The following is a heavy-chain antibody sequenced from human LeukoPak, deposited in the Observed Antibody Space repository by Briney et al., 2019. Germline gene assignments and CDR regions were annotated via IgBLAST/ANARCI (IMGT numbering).Heavy chain of an antibody. D-gene: IGHD3-22*01. J-gene: IGHJ4*02. CDR1: GFTFSSYG. CDR2: ISYDGSNK. CDR3: AKDPSSGQGIPY. V-gene: IGHV3-30*18. Sequence: PGGSLRLSCAASGFTFSSYGMHWVRQAPGKGLEWVAVISYDGSNKYYADSVKGRFTISRDNSKNTLYLQMNSLRAEDTAVYYCAKDPSSGQGIPYWGQGTLVTVSS.